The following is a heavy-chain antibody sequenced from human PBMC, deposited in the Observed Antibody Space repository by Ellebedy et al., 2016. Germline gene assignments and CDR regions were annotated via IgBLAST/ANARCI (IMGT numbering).Heavy chain of an antibody. CDR1: GFTFSSYA. D-gene: IGHD3-22*01. J-gene: IGHJ6*02. CDR2: ISGSGGST. Sequence: GESLKISCAASGFTFSSYAMSWVRQAPGKGLEWVSAISGSGGSTYYADSVKGRFTISRDNSKNTLYLQMNSLRAEDTAVYYCARDWSYYDSSGYYGNYYYGMDVWGQGTTVTVSS. V-gene: IGHV3-23*01. CDR3: ARDWSYYDSSGYYGNYYYGMDV.